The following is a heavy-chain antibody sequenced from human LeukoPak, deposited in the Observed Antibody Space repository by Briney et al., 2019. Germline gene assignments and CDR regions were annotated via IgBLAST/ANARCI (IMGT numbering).Heavy chain of an antibody. CDR3: ARDFTPLRYFDWLPKWGAFDV. Sequence: GASVKVSCKASGYTFTSYGISWVRQAPGQGLEWMGWISAYNGNTNYAQKLQGRVTMTTDTSTSTAYMELRSLRSDDTAVYYCARDFTPLRYFDWLPKWGAFDVWGQGTMVTVSS. V-gene: IGHV1-18*01. CDR1: GYTFTSYG. D-gene: IGHD3-9*01. J-gene: IGHJ3*01. CDR2: ISAYNGNT.